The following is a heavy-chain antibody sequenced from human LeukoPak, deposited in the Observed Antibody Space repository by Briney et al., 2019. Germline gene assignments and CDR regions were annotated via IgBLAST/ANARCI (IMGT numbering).Heavy chain of an antibody. Sequence: GGSLRLSCTVSGFTVSTNSMSWVRQAPGKGLEWVSFIYSDNTHYSDSVKGRFTISRDNSKNTLYLQMNSLKTEDTAVYYCARDVYSGRAYFDDWGQGALVTVSS. J-gene: IGHJ4*02. CDR3: ARDVYSGRAYFDD. V-gene: IGHV3-53*01. D-gene: IGHD1-26*01. CDR2: IYSDNT. CDR1: GFTVSTNS.